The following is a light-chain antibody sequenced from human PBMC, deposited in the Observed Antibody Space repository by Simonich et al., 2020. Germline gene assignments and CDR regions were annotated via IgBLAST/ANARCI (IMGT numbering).Light chain of an antibody. J-gene: IGKJ5*01. V-gene: IGKV1-9*01. CDR2: AAS. CDR1: LGISSY. CDR3: QQLNSYPIT. Sequence: DIQLTPSPSFLSASVGNSVTLPCRASLGISSYLAWFQQKPGKAPKLLIYAASTLQSGVPSRFSGSGYGTEFTLTISSLQPEDFATYYCQQLNSYPITFGQGTRLEIK.